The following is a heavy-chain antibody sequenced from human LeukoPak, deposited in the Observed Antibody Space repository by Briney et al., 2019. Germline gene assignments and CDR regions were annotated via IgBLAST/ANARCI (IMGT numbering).Heavy chain of an antibody. D-gene: IGHD2-15*01. CDR2: INHSGST. CDR1: GGSFTTYY. Sequence: SETLSLTCAVYGGSFTTYYWSWIRQTPGKGLEWIGEINHSGSTDYNPSLKSRVTISVDTSRNQFSLKMTSVTAADTAVYYCARVPHNCSGDRGYSRWFVPWGQGTLVIVS. CDR3: ARVPHNCSGDRGYSRWFVP. J-gene: IGHJ5*02. V-gene: IGHV4-34*01.